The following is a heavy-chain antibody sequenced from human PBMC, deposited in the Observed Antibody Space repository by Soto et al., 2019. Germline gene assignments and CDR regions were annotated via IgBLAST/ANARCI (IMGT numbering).Heavy chain of an antibody. J-gene: IGHJ5*02. CDR1: GGSVTYYH. Sequence: SGTLSLTCSVSGGSVTYYHWSWIRQFPGKGLEWIACTCYTENTNYNPSLQSGLIISLDSSKNQLTLRMTSLTAADTAVYYSAIDMNAGLTHYFDPWGEWTLVTVSS. V-gene: IGHV4-59*02. D-gene: IGHD1-20*01. CDR3: AIDMNAGLTHYFDP. CDR2: TCYTENT.